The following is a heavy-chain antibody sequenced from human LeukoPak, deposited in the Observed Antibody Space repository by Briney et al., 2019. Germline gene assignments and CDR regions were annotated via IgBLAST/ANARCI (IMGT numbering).Heavy chain of an antibody. J-gene: IGHJ4*02. CDR2: ISYDGSNA. V-gene: IGHV3-30*18. Sequence: GSLRLSCAASGFPFSVYGMQWVRRAPGKGLEWVAIISYDGSNAYYGDSVKGRFTISRDNSKNTVYLQMNSLRAEDTAVYYCAKSLLPIVVVPAAMADWGQGTLVTVSS. D-gene: IGHD2-2*01. CDR1: GFPFSVYG. CDR3: AKSLLPIVVVPAAMAD.